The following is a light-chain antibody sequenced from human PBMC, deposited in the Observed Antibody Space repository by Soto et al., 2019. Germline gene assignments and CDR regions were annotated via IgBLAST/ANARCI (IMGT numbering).Light chain of an antibody. CDR1: SSDVGGYNY. Sequence: QSAITQPASVSGSPGHSVTISCTGTSSDVGGYNYVSWYKQHPGKAPKLMISEVTNRPSGVSNRFSGSKSGNQASLTISGLQAEDEAGYSCSSYKSSSTLYVFGTGTKVTVL. V-gene: IGLV2-14*01. CDR2: EVT. J-gene: IGLJ1*01. CDR3: SSYKSSSTLYV.